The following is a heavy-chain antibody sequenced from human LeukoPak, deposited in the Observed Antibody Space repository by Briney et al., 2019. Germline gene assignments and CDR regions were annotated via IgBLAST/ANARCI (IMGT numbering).Heavy chain of an antibody. D-gene: IGHD2-15*01. CDR2: ISGSGGST. J-gene: IGHJ4*02. CDR3: AKSVVVITFRFDD. Sequence: PGGSLRLSCAASGFTFSNYAMNWVRQAPGKGLQWVSGISGSGGSTYYADSVKGRFTISRDNSKNMVYLQMNSLRADDTAVYYCAKSVVVITFRFDDWGQGALVTVSS. V-gene: IGHV3-23*01. CDR1: GFTFSNYA.